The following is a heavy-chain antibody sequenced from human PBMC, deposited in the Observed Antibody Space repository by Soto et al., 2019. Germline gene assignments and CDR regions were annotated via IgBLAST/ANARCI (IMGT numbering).Heavy chain of an antibody. D-gene: IGHD2-2*01. Sequence: SETLSLTCSVSGGSISSYYWSWIRQPPGKGLEWIGHIFYSGSTNYNPSLKSRVAISEDTSKNQYSLKLSSVTAADTAVYYCARARREPAAINYYYYMDVWGKGTTVTVSS. J-gene: IGHJ6*03. CDR2: IFYSGST. CDR1: GGSISSYY. CDR3: ARARREPAAINYYYYMDV. V-gene: IGHV4-59*01.